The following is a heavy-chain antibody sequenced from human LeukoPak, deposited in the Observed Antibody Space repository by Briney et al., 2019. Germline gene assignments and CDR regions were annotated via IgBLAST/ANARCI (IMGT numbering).Heavy chain of an antibody. Sequence: ASVKVSCKASGGTFSSYAISWVRQAPGQGLEWMGGIIPIFGTANYAQKFQGRVTITTDESTSTAYMELSSLRSEDTAVYYCARAPHVERSGQAYYYYMDVWGKGTTVIVSS. CDR2: IIPIFGTA. D-gene: IGHD3-3*01. J-gene: IGHJ6*03. CDR3: ARAPHVERSGQAYYYYMDV. CDR1: GGTFSSYA. V-gene: IGHV1-69*05.